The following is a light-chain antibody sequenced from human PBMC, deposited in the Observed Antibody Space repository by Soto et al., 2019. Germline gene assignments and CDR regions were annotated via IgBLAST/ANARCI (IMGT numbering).Light chain of an antibody. J-gene: IGLJ2*01. Sequence: QSALTQPASVSGSPGQSITISCTGTSSDVGDYNYVSWYQQHPGKAPKLMIYEVSNRPPGVSNRFSGSKSGNTASLTISGLQAEDEADYYCSSYTSSSTVVFGGGTQLTVL. CDR3: SSYTSSSTVV. CDR1: SSDVGDYNY. V-gene: IGLV2-14*01. CDR2: EVS.